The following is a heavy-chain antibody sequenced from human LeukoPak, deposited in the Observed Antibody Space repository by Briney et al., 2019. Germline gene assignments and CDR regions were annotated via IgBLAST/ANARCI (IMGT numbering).Heavy chain of an antibody. Sequence: ASVKVSCKASGYTFTSYGISWVRQAPGQGLEWMGWISAYNGNTNYAHKLQGRATMTTDTSTSTAYMELRRLRRHDTAVYYCAVGPMRAPKWFDPWGQGTLVTVSS. CDR2: ISAYNGNT. CDR3: AVGPMRAPKWFDP. J-gene: IGHJ5*02. CDR1: GYTFTSYG. V-gene: IGHV1-18*01.